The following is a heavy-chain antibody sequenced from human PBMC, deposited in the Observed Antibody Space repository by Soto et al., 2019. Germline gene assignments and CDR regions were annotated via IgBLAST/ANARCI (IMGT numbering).Heavy chain of an antibody. J-gene: IGHJ4*02. CDR1: GFTFTRAY. D-gene: IGHD1-26*01. CDR3: ATEGGYPGSNFYGAY. Sequence: EVQLVESGGGLVEPGGSIRLSCVASSGFTFTRAYMTWVRQAPGKGLEWVGRIKAKHAGGTTDYATSVKGRFTISRDDSKNTLYLEMNSLKSEDTSVYYCATEGGYPGSNFYGAYWGQGVLVTVSS. CDR2: IKAKHAGGTT. V-gene: IGHV3-15*01.